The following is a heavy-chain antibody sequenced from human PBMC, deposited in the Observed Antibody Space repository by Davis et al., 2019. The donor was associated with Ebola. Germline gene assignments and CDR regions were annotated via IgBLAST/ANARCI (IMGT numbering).Heavy chain of an antibody. Sequence: GGSLRLSCAASGFTFSSYSMNWVRQAPGKGLEWVSSISSSSSYIYYADSVTGRFTISRDNAKHSLYLQMNSLRAEDTAVYYCARGTTVGWDNWFDPWGQGTLVTVSS. CDR1: GFTFSSYS. D-gene: IGHD4-11*01. V-gene: IGHV3-21*01. J-gene: IGHJ5*02. CDR2: ISSSSSYI. CDR3: ARGTTVGWDNWFDP.